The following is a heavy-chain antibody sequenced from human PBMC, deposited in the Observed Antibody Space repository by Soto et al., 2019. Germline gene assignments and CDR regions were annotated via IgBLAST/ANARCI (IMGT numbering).Heavy chain of an antibody. J-gene: IGHJ4*02. CDR2: ISSDGSTT. Sequence: EVQLVESGGGLVQPGGSLRLSCAASGFTFSTYWMHWVRQAPGKGLVWVSRISSDGSTTTYADSVKGRFTISRDNAKNTRYLQMNSLRGEDTAVYYCARDSGYSVNDYWGQGTLVTVSS. D-gene: IGHD3-22*01. CDR1: GFTFSTYW. CDR3: ARDSGYSVNDY. V-gene: IGHV3-74*01.